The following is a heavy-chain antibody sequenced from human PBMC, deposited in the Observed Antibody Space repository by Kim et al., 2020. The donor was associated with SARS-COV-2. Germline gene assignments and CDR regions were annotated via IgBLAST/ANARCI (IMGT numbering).Heavy chain of an antibody. CDR2: IYYDGSS. D-gene: IGHD7-27*01. CDR3: ARLPLNWDRTTRPTQYYFDY. V-gene: IGHV4-39*01. J-gene: IGHJ4*02. Sequence: SETLSLTCTVSGGSISTSSYYWGWIRQPPGKGLEWIGSIYYDGSSYYNPSLKSRVAISVDTSKNQFSLKLSSVTAADTAVYYCARLPLNWDRTTRPTQYYFDYWGQGTLIIVSS. CDR1: GGSISTSSYY.